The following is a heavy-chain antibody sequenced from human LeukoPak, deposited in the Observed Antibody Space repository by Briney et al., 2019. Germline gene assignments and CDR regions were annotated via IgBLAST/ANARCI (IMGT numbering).Heavy chain of an antibody. CDR2: IRYDGSNK. CDR3: ARENWDRFDY. J-gene: IGHJ4*02. Sequence: PGGSLRLSCAASRFTFSTYGMHWVRQAPGKGLEWVAFIRYDGSNKYYADSVKGRFTISRDNSKNTLYLQMNSLRAEDTAVYYCARENWDRFDYWGQGTLVTVSS. V-gene: IGHV3-30*02. CDR1: RFTFSTYG. D-gene: IGHD7-27*01.